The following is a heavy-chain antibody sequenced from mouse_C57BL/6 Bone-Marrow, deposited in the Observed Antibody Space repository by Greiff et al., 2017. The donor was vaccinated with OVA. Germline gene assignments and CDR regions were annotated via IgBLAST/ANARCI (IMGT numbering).Heavy chain of an antibody. CDR1: GYSITSGYY. V-gene: IGHV3-6*01. D-gene: IGHD1-1*01. J-gene: IGHJ2*01. CDR3: ARRNYGSSYAFDY. Sequence: DVKLQESGPGLVKPSQSLSLTCSVTGYSITSGYYWNWIRQFPGNKLEWMGYISYDGSNNYNPSLKNRISITRDTSKNQFFLKLNSVTTEDTATYYCARRNYGSSYAFDYWGQGTTLTVSS. CDR2: ISYDGSN.